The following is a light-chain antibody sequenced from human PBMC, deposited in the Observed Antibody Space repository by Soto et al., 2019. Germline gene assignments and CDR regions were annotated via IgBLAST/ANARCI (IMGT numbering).Light chain of an antibody. CDR2: GAS. V-gene: IGKV3-20*01. CDR3: QQYGSSRRT. Sequence: EIVLTQSPGTLSLSPGERATLSCRASQSVSSSYLAWYQQKPGQAPRLLIYGASSRATGIPDRFSGSGSGTDFTLTISRLEPEDFAVYYCQQYGSSRRTCGQGTKV. J-gene: IGKJ1*01. CDR1: QSVSSSY.